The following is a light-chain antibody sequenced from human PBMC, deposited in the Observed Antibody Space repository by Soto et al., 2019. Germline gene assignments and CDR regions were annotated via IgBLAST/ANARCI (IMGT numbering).Light chain of an antibody. Sequence: IQMTQSPSSLSASVGDRVTITCQARQDIKHYLNWYQQKPGKAPNLLIYDTSVLETGVPSRFSGSKSGTDFTFTISSLQPEDVATYYCQQYDNWPITFGQGTRLEIK. J-gene: IGKJ5*01. CDR1: QDIKHY. CDR2: DTS. V-gene: IGKV1-33*01. CDR3: QQYDNWPIT.